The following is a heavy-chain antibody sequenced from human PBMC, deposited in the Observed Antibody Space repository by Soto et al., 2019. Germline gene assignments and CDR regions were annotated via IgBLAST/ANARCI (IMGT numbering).Heavy chain of an antibody. J-gene: IGHJ4*02. Sequence: GASVKVSCKASGYTFTSYYMHWVRQAPGQGLEWMGIINPSGGSTSYAQKFRGRVTMTRDTSTSTVYMELSSLRSEDTAVYYCARDSSKYYYDSSGYLFDYWGQGTLVTVSS. CDR1: GYTFTSYY. CDR2: INPSGGST. D-gene: IGHD3-22*01. CDR3: ARDSSKYYYDSSGYLFDY. V-gene: IGHV1-46*01.